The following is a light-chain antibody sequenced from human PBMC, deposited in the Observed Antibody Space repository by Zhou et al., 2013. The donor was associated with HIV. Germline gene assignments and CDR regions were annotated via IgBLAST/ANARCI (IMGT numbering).Light chain of an antibody. J-gene: IGKJ4*01. CDR2: DAS. CDR1: QDISNY. Sequence: DIQMTQSPSSLSASVGDRVTITCQASQDISNYLNWYQQKPGKXPKLLIYDASNLETGVPSRFSGSGSGTDFTFTISSLQPEDIATYYCQQYDNPPLTFGEGPRWR. CDR3: QQYDNPPLT. V-gene: IGKV1-33*01.